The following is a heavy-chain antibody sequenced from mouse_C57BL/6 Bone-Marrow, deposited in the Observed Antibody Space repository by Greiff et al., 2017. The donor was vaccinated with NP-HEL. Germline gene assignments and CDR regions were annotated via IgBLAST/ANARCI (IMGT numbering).Heavy chain of an antibody. J-gene: IGHJ4*01. CDR2: ISSGGSYT. Sequence: EVKLVESGGDLVKPGGSLKLSCAASGFTFSSYGLSWVRQTPDKRLEWVATISSGGSYTYYPDSVKGRFTISRDNAKNTLYLQMSSLKSEDTAMYYCARHGNSYAMDYWGQGTSVPVAS. CDR1: GFTFSSYG. CDR3: ARHGNSYAMDY. D-gene: IGHD2-1*01. V-gene: IGHV5-6*01.